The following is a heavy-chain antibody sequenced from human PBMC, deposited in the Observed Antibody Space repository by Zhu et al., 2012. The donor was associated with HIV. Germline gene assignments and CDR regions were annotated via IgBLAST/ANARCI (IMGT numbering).Heavy chain of an antibody. Sequence: QVQLQESGPGLVKPSETLSLTCAVSGYSISSGYYWGWIRQPPGKGLEWIGSIYHSGSTYYNPSLKSRVTISVDTSKNQFSLKLSSVTAADTAVYYCARDRKYYDSSGYGPTYDYWGQGTLVTVSS. D-gene: IGHD3-22*01. CDR1: GYSISSGYY. V-gene: IGHV4-38-2*02. J-gene: IGHJ4*02. CDR2: IYHSGST. CDR3: ARDRKYYDSSGYGPTYDY.